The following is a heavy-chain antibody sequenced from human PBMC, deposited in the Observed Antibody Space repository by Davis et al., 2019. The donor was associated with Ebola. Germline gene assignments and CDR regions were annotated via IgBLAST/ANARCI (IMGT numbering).Heavy chain of an antibody. CDR3: ARGYWHFDL. V-gene: IGHV5-51*01. J-gene: IGHJ2*01. Sequence: GGSLRLSCKGSGYSFTSYWIGWVRQMPGKGLEWMGNIYPGDSDTRYSPSFQGQVTISADKSISTAYLQWNSLEASDTALYYCARGYWHFDLWGRGTLVTVSS. CDR1: GYSFTSYW. CDR2: IYPGDSDT.